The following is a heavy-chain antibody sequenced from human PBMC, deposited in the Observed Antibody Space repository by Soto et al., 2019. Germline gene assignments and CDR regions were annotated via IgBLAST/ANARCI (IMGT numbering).Heavy chain of an antibody. CDR3: ARDASYYSLWSGYYPSRNGMDV. CDR2: IWYDGSKK. Sequence: QVQVVESGGGVVQPGRSLRLSCAASGFTFSSFGMHWVRQAPGKGLEWVSLIWYDGSKKSYGDSVKGRFTISRDNSRNTVYLQMNSRRADDTPVYYCARDASYYSLWSGYYPSRNGMDVWGQGTTVTVSS. D-gene: IGHD3-3*01. J-gene: IGHJ6*02. CDR1: GFTFSSFG. V-gene: IGHV3-33*01.